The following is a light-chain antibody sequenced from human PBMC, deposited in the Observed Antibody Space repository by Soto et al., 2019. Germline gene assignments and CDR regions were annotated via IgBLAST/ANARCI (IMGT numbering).Light chain of an antibody. Sequence: IVLTQSPGTLSLSPGERATLSCGASQTVSASYLAWYQQKPGQAPRLLIYGASRRATGIPDRFSAGGSGTDFTLTLSRLEPEDFAVYYCQQYDSYPFTFGQGTKVEIK. CDR3: QQYDSYPFT. J-gene: IGKJ2*01. V-gene: IGKV3-20*01. CDR1: QTVSASY. CDR2: GAS.